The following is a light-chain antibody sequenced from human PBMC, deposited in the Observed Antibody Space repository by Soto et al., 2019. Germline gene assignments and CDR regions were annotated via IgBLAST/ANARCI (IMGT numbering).Light chain of an antibody. CDR3: ETWDSNTHV. CDR1: SGHSSYI. CDR2: LEGSGSY. Sequence: QPVLTQSSSASASLGSSVKLTCTLSSGHSSYIIAWHQQQPGKAPRYLMKLEGSGSYNKGSGVPDRFSGSSSGADRYLTIFNLQFEDEADYYCETWDSNTHVFGTGTKLTVL. J-gene: IGLJ1*01. V-gene: IGLV4-60*02.